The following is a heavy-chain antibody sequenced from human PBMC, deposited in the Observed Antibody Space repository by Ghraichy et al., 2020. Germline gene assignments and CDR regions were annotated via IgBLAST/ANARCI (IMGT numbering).Heavy chain of an antibody. D-gene: IGHD2-8*02. Sequence: ASVKVSCKASGYTFTSYGISWVRQAPGQGLEWMGWISAYNGNTNYAQKLQGRVTMTTDTSTSTAYMELRSLRSDDTAVYYCARDPSPYCTGGVCQYDAFDIWGQGTMVTVSS. CDR1: GYTFTSYG. CDR3: ARDPSPYCTGGVCQYDAFDI. J-gene: IGHJ3*02. V-gene: IGHV1-18*01. CDR2: ISAYNGNT.